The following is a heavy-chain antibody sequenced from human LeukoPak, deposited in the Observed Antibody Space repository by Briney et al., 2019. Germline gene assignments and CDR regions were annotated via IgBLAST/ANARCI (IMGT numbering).Heavy chain of an antibody. V-gene: IGHV4-59*08. D-gene: IGHD6-19*01. J-gene: IGHJ4*02. Sequence: PSETLSLTCTDSGGSISSYYWSWIRQPPGKGLEWIGYIYYSGSTNYNPSLKSRVTISVDTSKNQFSLKLSSVTAADTAVYYCATRGYSSGCFDYWGQGTLVTVSS. CDR2: IYYSGST. CDR3: ATRGYSSGCFDY. CDR1: GGSISSYY.